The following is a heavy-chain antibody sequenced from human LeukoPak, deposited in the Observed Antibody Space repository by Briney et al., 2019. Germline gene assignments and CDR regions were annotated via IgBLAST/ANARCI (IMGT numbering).Heavy chain of an antibody. CDR2: IYPGDSDT. CDR3: ARHVGVATIYDAFHI. CDR1: GYSFTSYW. J-gene: IGHJ3*02. D-gene: IGHD5-12*01. V-gene: IGHV5-51*01. Sequence: SGESMKISCKGCGYSFTSYWIGWVRQMPGKGLEWMGIIYPGDSDTRYSPSFQGQVTISADKSINTAYLQWSSLKASDTAMYYCARHVGVATIYDAFHIWGQGTMVTVSS.